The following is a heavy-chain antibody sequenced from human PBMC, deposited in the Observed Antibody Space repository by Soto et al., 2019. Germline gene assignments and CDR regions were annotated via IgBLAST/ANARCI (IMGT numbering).Heavy chain of an antibody. CDR2: INHSGSI. V-gene: IGHV4-34*01. J-gene: IGHJ4*02. Sequence: PSETLSLTCAVYGGSFSGYYWSWIRQPPGKGLEWIGEINHSGSIKYNPSLESRITISVDTSKSQLSLKLSSVTAADTAVYYCARGPPLCYWGQGTLVPVSS. CDR1: GGSFSGYY. CDR3: ARGPPLCY.